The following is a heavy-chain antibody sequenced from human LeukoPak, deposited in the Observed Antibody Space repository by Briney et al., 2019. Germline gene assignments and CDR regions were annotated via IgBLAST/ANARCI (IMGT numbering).Heavy chain of an antibody. Sequence: PSETLSLTCTVSGGSISSSSYYWGWIRQPPGRGLEWIGSIFYTGNTYYNPSLKSRVTISVDTSKNQFSLKLSSVTAADTAMYFCARAIAAVDFPFDYWGQGTLVTISS. D-gene: IGHD6-13*01. CDR1: GGSISSSSYY. V-gene: IGHV4-39*07. CDR3: ARAIAAVDFPFDY. J-gene: IGHJ4*02. CDR2: IFYTGNT.